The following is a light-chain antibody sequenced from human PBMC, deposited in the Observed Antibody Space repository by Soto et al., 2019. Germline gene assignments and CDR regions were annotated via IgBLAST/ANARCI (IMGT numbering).Light chain of an antibody. V-gene: IGKV3-20*01. CDR3: QQYGSSPPYT. CDR1: QSVSSSY. CDR2: GAS. Sequence: EIVLTQSPGTLSLSPGERATLSCRASQSVSSSYLAWYQQKPGQAPRLLIYGASSRATGIPDRFSGSGSGTSVTLTISRLELEDFAVYYCQQYGSSPPYTFGQGTKLEIK. J-gene: IGKJ2*01.